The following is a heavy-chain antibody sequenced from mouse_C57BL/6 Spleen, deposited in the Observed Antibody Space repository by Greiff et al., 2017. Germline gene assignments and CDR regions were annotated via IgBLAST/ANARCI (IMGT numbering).Heavy chain of an antibody. V-gene: IGHV1-26*01. CDR3: ARLSPLTGPFAY. CDR2: INPNNGGT. J-gene: IGHJ3*01. Sequence: EVQLQQSGPELVKPGASVKISCKASGYTFTDYYMNWVKQSHGKSLEWIGDINPNNGGTSYNQKFTGKATLTVDKSSSTAYMELRSLTSEDSAVYYCARLSPLTGPFAYWGQGTLVTVSA. CDR1: GYTFTDYY. D-gene: IGHD4-1*01.